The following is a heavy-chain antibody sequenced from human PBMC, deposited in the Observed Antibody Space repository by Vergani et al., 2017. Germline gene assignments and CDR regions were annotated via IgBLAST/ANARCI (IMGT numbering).Heavy chain of an antibody. CDR3: ARGGCSGGSCYSPIFDYYYYMDV. J-gene: IGHJ6*03. CDR2: INTNTGNP. D-gene: IGHD2-15*01. Sequence: QVQLVQSGSELKKPGASVKVSCKASGYTFTSYAMNWMRQAPGQGLEWMGWINTNTGNPTYAQGFTGRFVFSLDTSVSTAYLQISSLKAEDTAVYYCARGGCSGGSCYSPIFDYYYYMDVWGKGP. V-gene: IGHV7-4-1*02. CDR1: GYTFTSYA.